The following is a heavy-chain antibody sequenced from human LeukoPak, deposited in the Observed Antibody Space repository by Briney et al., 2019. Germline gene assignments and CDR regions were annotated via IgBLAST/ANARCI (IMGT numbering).Heavy chain of an antibody. CDR2: ISYDGGNK. D-gene: IGHD6-13*01. Sequence: VGSLRLSCAASGFTFSRYGMHWVRQAPGKGLEWVAVISYDGGNKYYVDSVKGRFTISRDNSKNTPYLQMNSLRAEDTAVYYCAKDRRIAAHGYFQHWGQGTLVTVSS. J-gene: IGHJ1*01. CDR3: AKDRRIAAHGYFQH. V-gene: IGHV3-30*18. CDR1: GFTFSRYG.